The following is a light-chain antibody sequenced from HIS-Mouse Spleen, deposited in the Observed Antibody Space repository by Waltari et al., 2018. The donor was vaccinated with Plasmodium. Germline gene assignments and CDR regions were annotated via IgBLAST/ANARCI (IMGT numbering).Light chain of an antibody. CDR2: EDS. J-gene: IGLJ3*02. V-gene: IGLV3-10*01. Sequence: SYELTQPPSVSVSPGQTARITCSGDALPKKYAYWYQQKSGQAPVLVIYEDSKRPSGIPGRVSGSSSGTMANLTISGAQVEDEADYFGYSTDSSGNHRVFGGGTKLTVL. CDR1: ALPKKY. CDR3: YSTDSSGNHRV.